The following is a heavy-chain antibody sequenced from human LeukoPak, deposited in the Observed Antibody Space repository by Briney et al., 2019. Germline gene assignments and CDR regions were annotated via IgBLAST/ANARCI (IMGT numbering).Heavy chain of an antibody. CDR2: ISYDGSNK. CDR1: GFTFSSYA. Sequence: PGGSLRLSCAASGFTFSSYAMHWVRQAPGKGLEWVAVISYDGSNKYYADSVKGRFTFSRDNSKNTLYLQMNSLRAEDTAVYYCARDNLRYCSIISCYTGPDYWGQGTLVTVSS. CDR3: ARDNLRYCSIISCYTGPDY. V-gene: IGHV3-30-3*01. D-gene: IGHD2-2*02. J-gene: IGHJ4*02.